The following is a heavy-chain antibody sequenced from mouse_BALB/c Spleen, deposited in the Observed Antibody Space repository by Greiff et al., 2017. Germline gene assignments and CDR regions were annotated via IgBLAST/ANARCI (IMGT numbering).Heavy chain of an antibody. V-gene: IGHV5-4*02. CDR1: GFTFSDYY. CDR3: ARDRYHPGAWFAY. D-gene: IGHD4-1*01. J-gene: IGHJ3*01. Sequence: EVKLMESGGGLVKPGGSLKLSCAASGFTFSDYYMYWVRQTPEKRLEWVATISDGGSYTYYPDSVKGRFTISRDNAKNNLYLQMSSLKSEDTAMYYCARDRYHPGAWFAYWGQGTLVTVSA. CDR2: ISDGGSYT.